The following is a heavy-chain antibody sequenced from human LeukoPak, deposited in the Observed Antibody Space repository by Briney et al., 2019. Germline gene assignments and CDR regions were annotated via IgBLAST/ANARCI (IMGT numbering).Heavy chain of an antibody. CDR2: ISGSGGST. CDR1: GFTFSSYA. D-gene: IGHD3-10*01. Sequence: PGGSLRLSCAASGFTFSSYAMSWVRQAPGKGLEWVSAISGSGGSTYYADSVKGRFTISRDNSKNTLYLQMNCLRAEDTAVYYCAKVVRGVLLTGAFDIWGQGTMVTVSS. V-gene: IGHV3-23*01. J-gene: IGHJ3*02. CDR3: AKVVRGVLLTGAFDI.